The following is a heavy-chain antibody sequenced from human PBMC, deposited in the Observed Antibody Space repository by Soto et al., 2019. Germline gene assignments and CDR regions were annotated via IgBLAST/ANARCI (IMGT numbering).Heavy chain of an antibody. CDR1: WFTLSNYA. CDR2: ISDSGGRT. Sequence: HPRGSLRLYCPASWFTLSNYAMSWVRQGPGKGLEWVSAISDSGGRTYFADSVKGRFTISRDNSRNTLYLQMNSLRVEDMAIYYCVREAGYSYTTLWGQGTLVTVSS. J-gene: IGHJ4*02. CDR3: VREAGYSYTTL. V-gene: IGHV3-23*01. D-gene: IGHD5-18*01.